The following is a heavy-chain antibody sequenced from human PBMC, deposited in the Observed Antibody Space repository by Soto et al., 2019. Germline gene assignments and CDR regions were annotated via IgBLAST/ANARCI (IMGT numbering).Heavy chain of an antibody. CDR1: GYTFSNYW. Sequence: GESLKISCQGSGYTFSNYWIGWVRQMPGKGLEWMGIIYPGDSETKYSPSFEGQVTISADKSTNTAYLQWSSLKASDTAMYYCARPPLPGIVVPGGYNYHDGFDVWGQRTPVTVSS. V-gene: IGHV5-51*01. CDR2: IYPGDSET. J-gene: IGHJ6*02. CDR3: ARPPLPGIVVPGGYNYHDGFDV. D-gene: IGHD6-19*01.